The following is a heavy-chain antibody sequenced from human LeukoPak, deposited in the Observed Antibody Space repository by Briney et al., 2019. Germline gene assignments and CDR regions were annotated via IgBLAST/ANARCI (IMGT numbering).Heavy chain of an antibody. D-gene: IGHD1-26*01. CDR3: ARDPENSGSYFDAFDI. CDR1: GYSISSGYY. V-gene: IGHV4-38-2*02. CDR2: IYHSGST. J-gene: IGHJ3*02. Sequence: SETLSLTCTVSGYSISSGYYWGWIRQPPGKGLEWIGSIYHSGSTYYNPSLKSRVTISVDTSKNQFSLKLSSVTAADTAVYYCARDPENSGSYFDAFDIWGQGTMVTVS.